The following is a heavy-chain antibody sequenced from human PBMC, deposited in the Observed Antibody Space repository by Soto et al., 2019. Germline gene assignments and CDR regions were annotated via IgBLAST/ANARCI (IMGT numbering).Heavy chain of an antibody. CDR1: GFTFSDYY. CDR3: ARGTYGSGRDYFDS. Sequence: QVQLVESGGNLVTPGGSLRLSCAASGFTFSDYYMSWIRQAPGKGLEWISYISGTTTDTRYADSVKGRFTISRDNAKNSLFLQTRSLRTEDTVVYYGARGTYGSGRDYFDSWGQGTLVTFSS. V-gene: IGHV3-11*05. CDR2: ISGTTTDT. D-gene: IGHD3-10*01. J-gene: IGHJ4*02.